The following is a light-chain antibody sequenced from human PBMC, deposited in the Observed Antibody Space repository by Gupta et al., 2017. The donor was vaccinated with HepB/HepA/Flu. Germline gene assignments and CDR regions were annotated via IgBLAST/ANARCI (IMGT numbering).Light chain of an antibody. J-gene: IGKJ4*01. CDR3: QQYGSSPLT. CDR2: DAF. Sequence: EIALTQSPATLSLSPGERATLPCGASQSVRGGYLAWYQQKPGLAPRLLIYDAFSRATGVPDRFSGSGSGTDFTLTISRLEPEDFAVFYCQQYGSSPLTFGGGTKVEIK. CDR1: QSVRGGY. V-gene: IGKV3D-20*01.